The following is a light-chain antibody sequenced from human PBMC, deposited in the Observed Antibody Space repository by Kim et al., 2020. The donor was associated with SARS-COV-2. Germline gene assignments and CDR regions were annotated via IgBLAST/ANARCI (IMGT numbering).Light chain of an antibody. CDR3: NSRKSSGNPYV. CDR1: SLRSYY. V-gene: IGLV3-19*01. J-gene: IGLJ1*01. Sequence: ALGHTVRITCQGDSLRSYYANWDQQKPGQAPLLVIYGKNNLPSGIPDRFSGSSSGNTASLTITGAQAEDEADYYCNSRKSSGNPYVFGTGTKVTVL. CDR2: GKN.